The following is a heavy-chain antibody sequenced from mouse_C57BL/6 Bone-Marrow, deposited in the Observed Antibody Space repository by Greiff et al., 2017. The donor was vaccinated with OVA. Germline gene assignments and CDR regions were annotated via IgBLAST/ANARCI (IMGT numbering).Heavy chain of an antibody. CDR1: GYTFTSYG. CDR3: ARGVPNYYGSSWRFAY. V-gene: IGHV1-81*01. Sequence: QVQLQQSGAELARPGASVKLSCKASGYTFTSYGISWVKQRTGQGLEWIGEIYPRSGNTYYNEKFKGKATLTADKSSSTAYMELRSLTSEDSAVYFCARGVPNYYGSSWRFAYWGQGTLVTVSA. CDR2: IYPRSGNT. J-gene: IGHJ3*01. D-gene: IGHD1-1*01.